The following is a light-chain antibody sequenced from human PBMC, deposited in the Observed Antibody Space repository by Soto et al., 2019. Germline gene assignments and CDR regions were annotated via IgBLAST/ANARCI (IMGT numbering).Light chain of an antibody. CDR3: ESYESSLSGYV. V-gene: IGLV1-40*01. CDR2: GNS. CDR1: SSNIGAGYD. Sequence: QAVVTQPPSVSGAPGQRVTISCTGSSSNIGAGYDVHWYQQLPGTAPKLLIYGNSNRPSGVPDRFSGSKSGTSASLAITGLQAEDGADYYCESYESSLSGYVFGTGTKLTVL. J-gene: IGLJ1*01.